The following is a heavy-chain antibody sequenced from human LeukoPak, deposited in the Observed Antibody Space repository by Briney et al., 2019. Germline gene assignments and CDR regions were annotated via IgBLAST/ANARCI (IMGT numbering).Heavy chain of an antibody. CDR2: INHSGST. J-gene: IGHJ6*03. V-gene: IGHV4-34*01. CDR1: GGSFSGYY. Sequence: PSETVSLTCAVYGGSFSGYYWSWMRQPPGKGLEWIGEINHSGSTNYNPSLKSRVTISVDTSKNKFSLKLSSVTAAETAVYYCARGQMATIIYYYYYYMDIWGKGTTVTVSS. D-gene: IGHD5-24*01. CDR3: ARGQMATIIYYYYYYMDI.